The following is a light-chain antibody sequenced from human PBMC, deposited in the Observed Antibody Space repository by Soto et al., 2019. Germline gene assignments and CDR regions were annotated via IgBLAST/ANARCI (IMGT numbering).Light chain of an antibody. Sequence: EIVLTQSPGTLSLFPGERATLSCRASQSVSSSYLAWYQQKPGQAPRLLIYGASSRATGIPDRFSGSGSGTDFTLTISRLEPEDFALYYCQQYGSSPLLTFGGGTKVDIK. CDR3: QQYGSSPLLT. CDR1: QSVSSSY. V-gene: IGKV3-20*01. J-gene: IGKJ4*01. CDR2: GAS.